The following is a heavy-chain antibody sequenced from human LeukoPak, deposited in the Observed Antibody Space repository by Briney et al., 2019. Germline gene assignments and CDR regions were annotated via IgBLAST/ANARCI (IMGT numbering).Heavy chain of an antibody. Sequence: HPGGSLRLSCAASGFTFSSYGMHWVRQAPGKGLEWVAVISYDGSNKYYADSVKGRFTISRDNSKNTLYLQMNSLKTEDTAVYYCVIDNLDQSGWLGYFQHWGQGTLVTVSS. J-gene: IGHJ1*01. V-gene: IGHV3-30*03. D-gene: IGHD6-19*01. CDR3: VIDNLDQSGWLGYFQH. CDR2: ISYDGSNK. CDR1: GFTFSSYG.